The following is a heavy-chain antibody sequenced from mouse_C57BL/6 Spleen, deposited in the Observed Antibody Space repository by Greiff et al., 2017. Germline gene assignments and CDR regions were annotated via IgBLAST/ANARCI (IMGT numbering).Heavy chain of an antibody. CDR2: IWSDGST. D-gene: IGHD2-12*01. CDR1: GFSLTSYG. V-gene: IGHV2-6-1*01. CDR3: ARHRDYSKRAMDY. J-gene: IGHJ4*01. Sequence: VMLVESGPGLVAPSQSLSITCTVSGFSLTSYGVHWVRQPPGKGLEWLVVIWSDGSTTYNSALKSRLSISKDNSKSQVFLKMNSLQTDDTAMYYCARHRDYSKRAMDYWGQGTSVTVSS.